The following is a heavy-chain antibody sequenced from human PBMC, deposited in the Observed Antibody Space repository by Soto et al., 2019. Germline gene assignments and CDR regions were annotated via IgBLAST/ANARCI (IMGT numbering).Heavy chain of an antibody. Sequence: SETLSLTCTVSGGSISSYYWSWIRQPPGKGLEWIGYIYHSGSTYYNPSLKSRVTISVDRSKNQFSLKLSSVTAADTAVYYCARATVTHSFLGAFDIWGQGTMVTVSS. CDR2: IYHSGST. D-gene: IGHD4-17*01. CDR3: ARATVTHSFLGAFDI. CDR1: GGSISSYY. V-gene: IGHV4-59*12. J-gene: IGHJ3*02.